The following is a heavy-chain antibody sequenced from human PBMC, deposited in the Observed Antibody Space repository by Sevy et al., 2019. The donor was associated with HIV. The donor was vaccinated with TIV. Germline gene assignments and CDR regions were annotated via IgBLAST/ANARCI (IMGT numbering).Heavy chain of an antibody. V-gene: IGHV3-49*03. CDR1: GFTFGDYI. CDR3: TRAHYYGSAGGFNGMDV. J-gene: IGHJ6*02. Sequence: GGSLRLSCTASGFTFGDYIMIWFRQAPGKGLEWVGFIRSKGYGGTRDYAASVRGRFTISRDDSKSIAYLQMLSLKTEDTGVYYCTRAHYYGSAGGFNGMDVWGQGTTVTVSS. D-gene: IGHD3-10*01. CDR2: IRSKGYGGTR.